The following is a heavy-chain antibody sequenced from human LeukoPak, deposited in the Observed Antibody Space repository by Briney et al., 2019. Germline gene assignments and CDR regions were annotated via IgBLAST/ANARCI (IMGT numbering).Heavy chain of an antibody. J-gene: IGHJ5*02. D-gene: IGHD3-10*01. CDR1: GFPFSSYE. Sequence: GGSLRLPCAASGFPFSSYEMNSVRQAPGKGLEWVSSISSSSSYIYYADSVTGRFTISRDNAKNSLYLQMNSLRAEDTAVYYCARHYGSKFDPWGQGTLVTVS. CDR2: ISSSSSYI. V-gene: IGHV3-21*01. CDR3: ARHYGSKFDP.